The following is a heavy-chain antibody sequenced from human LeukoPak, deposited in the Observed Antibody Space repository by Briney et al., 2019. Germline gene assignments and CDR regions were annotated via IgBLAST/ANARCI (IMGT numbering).Heavy chain of an antibody. J-gene: IGHJ4*02. Sequence: SETLSLTCTVSGYSISSGYYWGWIRQPPGKGLERIGSIYHSGSTYYNPSLKSRVTISVDTSKNQFSLELSSVTAADTAVYYCASEVEMATNSFDYWGQGTLVTVSS. CDR2: IYHSGST. CDR3: ASEVEMATNSFDY. CDR1: GYSISSGYY. D-gene: IGHD5-24*01. V-gene: IGHV4-38-2*02.